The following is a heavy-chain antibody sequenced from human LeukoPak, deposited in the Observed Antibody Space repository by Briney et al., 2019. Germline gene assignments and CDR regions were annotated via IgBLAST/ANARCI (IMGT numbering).Heavy chain of an antibody. CDR2: INPNSGGT. CDR3: ARSPGRAVRSSGYYPNWFDP. D-gene: IGHD3-22*01. J-gene: IGHJ5*02. Sequence: GASVKVSCKASGYTFTGYYMHWVRQAPGQGLEWMGWINPNSGGTNYAQKFQGRVTMTRDTSISTAYMELSRLRSDDTAVYYCARSPGRAVRSSGYYPNWFDPWGQGTLVTVSS. CDR1: GYTFTGYY. V-gene: IGHV1-2*02.